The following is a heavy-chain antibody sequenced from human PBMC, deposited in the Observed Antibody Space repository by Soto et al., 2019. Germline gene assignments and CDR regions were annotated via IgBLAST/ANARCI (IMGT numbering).Heavy chain of an antibody. Sequence: GGSLRLSCAASGFTFSSYGMHWVRQAPGKGLEWVAVISYDGSNKYYADSVKGRFTISRDNSKNTLYLQMNSLRAEDTAVYYCAKDSKSGVRGSYYYYYGMDVWGQGTTVTVSS. CDR3: AKDSKSGVRGSYYYYYGMDV. CDR1: GFTFSSYG. J-gene: IGHJ6*02. V-gene: IGHV3-30*18. CDR2: ISYDGSNK. D-gene: IGHD3-10*01.